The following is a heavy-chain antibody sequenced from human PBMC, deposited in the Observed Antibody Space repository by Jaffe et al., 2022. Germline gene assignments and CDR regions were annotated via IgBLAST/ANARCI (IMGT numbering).Heavy chain of an antibody. V-gene: IGHV3-48*03. CDR3: ARGLAAAGRGFDY. J-gene: IGHJ4*02. Sequence: EVQLVESGGGLVQPGGSLRLSCAASGFTFSSYEMNWVRQAPGKGLEWVSYISSSGSTIYYADSVKGRFTISRDNAKNSLYLQMNSLRAEDTAVYYCARGLAAAGRGFDYWGQGTLVTVSS. CDR1: GFTFSSYE. CDR2: ISSSGSTI. D-gene: IGHD6-13*01.